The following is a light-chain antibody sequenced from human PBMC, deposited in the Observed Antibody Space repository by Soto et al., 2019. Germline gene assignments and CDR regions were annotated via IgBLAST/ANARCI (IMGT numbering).Light chain of an antibody. Sequence: EIVMTQSPATLSVSPGERATLSCRASQSVNNNLAWYQQKPGQAPRLLISGASARATGIPARFSRSGSGTEFTLTISSLQSEDFAVYYCQQYNNWPLTFGGGTKVEI. CDR3: QQYNNWPLT. V-gene: IGKV3-15*01. CDR2: GAS. J-gene: IGKJ4*01. CDR1: QSVNNN.